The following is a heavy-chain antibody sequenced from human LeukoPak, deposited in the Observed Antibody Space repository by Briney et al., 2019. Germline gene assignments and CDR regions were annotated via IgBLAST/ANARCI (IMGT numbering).Heavy chain of an antibody. V-gene: IGHV7-4-1*02. Sequence: ASVKVSCKASGYTFTSYAMNWVRQAPGQGLEWMGWINTNTGNPTYAQGFTGRFVFSLDTSVSTAYLQISSLKAEDTAVYYCARAPAFSAATGPYYFDYWGQGTLVTVSS. CDR1: GYTFTSYA. D-gene: IGHD6-13*01. CDR3: ARAPAFSAATGPYYFDY. J-gene: IGHJ4*02. CDR2: INTNTGNP.